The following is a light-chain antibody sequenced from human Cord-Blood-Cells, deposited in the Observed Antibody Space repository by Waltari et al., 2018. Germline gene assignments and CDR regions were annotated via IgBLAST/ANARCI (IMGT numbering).Light chain of an antibody. CDR2: AAS. V-gene: IGKV1-39*01. Sequence: IQMTPSTSSLSAPVVDRVTTTCRASQSISSYLNWYQQKPGKAPKPLIYAASRLQSGVPSRFSGSGSGTDVTLTISSLQPEDFATDYCQQSYSTLEYTFGQGTKLEIK. CDR3: QQSYSTLEYT. J-gene: IGKJ2*01. CDR1: QSISSY.